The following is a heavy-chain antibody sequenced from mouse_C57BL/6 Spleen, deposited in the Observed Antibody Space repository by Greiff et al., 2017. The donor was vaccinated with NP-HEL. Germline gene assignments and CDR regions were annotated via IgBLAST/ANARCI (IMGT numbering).Heavy chain of an antibody. CDR3: ARHEDYYRSSYYWYFDV. CDR1: GYTFTEYT. V-gene: IGHV1-62-2*01. Sequence: QVQLQQSGAELVKPGASVKLSCKASGYTFTEYTIHWVKQRSGQGLEWIGWFYPGSGSIKYNEKFKDKATLTADKSSSTVYMELSRLTSEDSAVYFCARHEDYYRSSYYWYFDVWGTGTTVTASS. D-gene: IGHD1-1*01. CDR2: FYPGSGSI. J-gene: IGHJ1*03.